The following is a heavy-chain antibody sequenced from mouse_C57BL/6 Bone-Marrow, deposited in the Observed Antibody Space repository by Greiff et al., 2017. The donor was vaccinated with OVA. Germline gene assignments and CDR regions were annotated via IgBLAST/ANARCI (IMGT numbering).Heavy chain of an antibody. CDR1: GYSITSGYY. Sequence: ESGPGLVKPSQSLSLTCSVTGYSITSGYYWNWIRQFPGNKLEWMGYISYDGSNNYKPYLKNRISITRDTSKNQLFLKLNSVTTEDTATYYCAREVVYPLADYWGQGTTLTVSS. CDR2: ISYDGSN. V-gene: IGHV3-6*01. D-gene: IGHD1-1*01. CDR3: AREVVYPLADY. J-gene: IGHJ2*01.